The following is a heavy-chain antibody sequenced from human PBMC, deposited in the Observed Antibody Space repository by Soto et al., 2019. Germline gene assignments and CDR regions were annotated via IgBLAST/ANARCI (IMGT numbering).Heavy chain of an antibody. CDR3: ARVWGYSYGFDYYYYGMDV. Sequence: PSETLSLTCAVYGGSFSGYYWSWIRQPPGKGLEWIGEINHSGSTNYNPSLKSRVTISVDTSKNQFSLKLSSVTAADTAVYYCARVWGYSYGFDYYYYGMDVWGKGTTVTVSS. V-gene: IGHV4-34*01. CDR1: GGSFSGYY. J-gene: IGHJ6*04. D-gene: IGHD5-18*01. CDR2: INHSGST.